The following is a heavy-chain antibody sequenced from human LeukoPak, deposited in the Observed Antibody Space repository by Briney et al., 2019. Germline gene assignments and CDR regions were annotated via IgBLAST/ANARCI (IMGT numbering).Heavy chain of an antibody. CDR2: ISSSSSTI. V-gene: IGHV3-48*04. J-gene: IGHJ4*02. CDR1: GFTFSSYS. D-gene: IGHD3-22*01. CDR3: ATGYYYDSSGYN. Sequence: GGSLRLSCAASGFTFSSYSMNWVRQAPGKGLEWVSYISSSSSTIYYADSVKGRFTISRDNAKNSLYLQMNSLKTEDTAVYYCATGYYYDSSGYNWGQGTLVTVSS.